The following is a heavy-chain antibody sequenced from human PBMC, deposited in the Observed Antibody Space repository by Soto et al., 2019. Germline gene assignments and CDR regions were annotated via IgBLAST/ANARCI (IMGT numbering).Heavy chain of an antibody. J-gene: IGHJ4*02. Sequence: ASVKVSCKASGYTFTSYGISWVRQAPGQGLEWMGWISAYNGNTNYAQKLQGRVTMTTDTSTSTAYMELRSLRSDDTAVYYCAGEHITIFGVVFDWMFDYWGQGTLVTVSS. CDR1: GYTFTSYG. CDR3: AGEHITIFGVVFDWMFDY. CDR2: ISAYNGNT. V-gene: IGHV1-18*01. D-gene: IGHD3-3*01.